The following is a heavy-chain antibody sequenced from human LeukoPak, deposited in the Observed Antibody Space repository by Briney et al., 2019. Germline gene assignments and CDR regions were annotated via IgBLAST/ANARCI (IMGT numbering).Heavy chain of an antibody. CDR1: GFTFSSYG. J-gene: IGHJ5*02. V-gene: IGHV3-33*01. Sequence: GRSLRLSCAASGFTFSSYGMHWVRQAPGKGLEWVAVIWYDGSNKYYADSVKGRFTISRDNSKNTLYLQMNSLRAEDTAVYYCAREHSSGWSHAGFDPWGQGTLVTVSS. CDR2: IWYDGSNK. CDR3: AREHSSGWSHAGFDP. D-gene: IGHD6-19*01.